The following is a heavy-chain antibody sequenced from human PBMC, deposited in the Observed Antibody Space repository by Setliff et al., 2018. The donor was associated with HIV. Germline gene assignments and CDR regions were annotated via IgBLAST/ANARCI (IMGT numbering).Heavy chain of an antibody. V-gene: IGHV5-51*01. CDR3: ARLPYYVSGGVFDH. J-gene: IGHJ4*02. CDR2: VYPGDSDT. Sequence: LKISCQCSGFNFLAHWIGWVRQVPEKGLEWMGIVYPGDSDTRYNPSFEGQVTVSADETITTAYLQLTSLKASDTAMYFCARLPYYVSGGVFDHWGKGTLVTVPQ. CDR1: GFNFLAHW. D-gene: IGHD3-10*01.